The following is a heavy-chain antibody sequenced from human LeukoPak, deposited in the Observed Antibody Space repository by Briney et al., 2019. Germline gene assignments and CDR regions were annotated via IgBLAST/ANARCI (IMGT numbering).Heavy chain of an antibody. Sequence: PSETLSLTCTVSGGSISSSSYYWGWIRQPPGKGLEWIGSIYYSGSTYYNPSLKSRVTISVDTSKNQFSLKLSSVTAADTAVYYFARHARRSITMIPAYFDYWGQGTLVTVSS. CDR3: ARHARRSITMIPAYFDY. CDR2: IYYSGST. D-gene: IGHD3-22*01. J-gene: IGHJ4*02. CDR1: GGSISSSSYY. V-gene: IGHV4-39*01.